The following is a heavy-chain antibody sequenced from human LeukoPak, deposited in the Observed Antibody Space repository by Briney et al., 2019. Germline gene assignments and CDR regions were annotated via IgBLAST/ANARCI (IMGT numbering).Heavy chain of an antibody. CDR3: ATDHYSNPPCYGMDV. D-gene: IGHD4-11*01. J-gene: IGHJ6*02. V-gene: IGHV1-46*01. CDR1: GYTFTSYY. Sequence: ASVKVSCKASGYTFTSYYMHWVRQAPGQGLEWMGIINPSGGSTSYAQKFQGRVTMTRDTSTSTVYMELSSLRSEDTAVYYCATDHYSNPPCYGMDVWGQGTTVTVSS. CDR2: INPSGGST.